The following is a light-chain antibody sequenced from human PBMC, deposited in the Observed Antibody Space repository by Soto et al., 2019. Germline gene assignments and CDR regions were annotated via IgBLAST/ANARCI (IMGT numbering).Light chain of an antibody. Sequence: QSALTQPASVSGSPGQSITISCTGTSSDIGGYTYVSWYQQHPGKAPKLIIYDVSSRPSGVSNRFSGSKSGNTASLTISGLQAEDEADYYCSSFTGSSTLVVFGGGTQLTVL. CDR1: SSDIGGYTY. CDR3: SSFTGSSTLVV. J-gene: IGLJ2*01. CDR2: DVS. V-gene: IGLV2-14*01.